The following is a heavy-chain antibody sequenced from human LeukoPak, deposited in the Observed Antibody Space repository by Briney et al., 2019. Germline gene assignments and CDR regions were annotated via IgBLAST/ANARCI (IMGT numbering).Heavy chain of an antibody. V-gene: IGHV1-2*04. CDR3: ARDRGGYSGYDAFDI. D-gene: IGHD5-12*01. CDR2: INPNSGGT. Sequence: GASVKVSCKASGYTFTGHYIHWVRQAPGQGLEWMGWINPNSGGTNYAQKSQGWVTMTRDTSISTAYMELSRLRSDDTAVYYCARDRGGYSGYDAFDIWGQGTMVTVSP. J-gene: IGHJ3*02. CDR1: GYTFTGHY.